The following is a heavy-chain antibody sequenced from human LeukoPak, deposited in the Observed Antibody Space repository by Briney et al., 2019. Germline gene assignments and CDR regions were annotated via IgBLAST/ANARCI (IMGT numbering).Heavy chain of an antibody. J-gene: IGHJ6*02. CDR3: ARVDYDILTGDPAYGMDV. CDR2: IYYNGST. Sequence: SETLSLTCTVSGGSISSYYWSWIRQPPGKGLEWIGYIYYNGSTYYNPSLKSRVTISVDTSKKQFSLKLSSVTAADTAVYYCARVDYDILTGDPAYGMDVWGQGTTVTVSS. V-gene: IGHV4-59*06. CDR1: GGSISSYY. D-gene: IGHD3-9*01.